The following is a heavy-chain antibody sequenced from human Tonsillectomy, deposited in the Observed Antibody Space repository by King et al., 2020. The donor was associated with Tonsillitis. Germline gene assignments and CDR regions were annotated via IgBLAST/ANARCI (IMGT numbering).Heavy chain of an antibody. CDR3: AVTLYSGYAYYYYGMDV. J-gene: IGHJ6*02. V-gene: IGHV1-45*02. D-gene: IGHD5-12*01. CDR1: GNTVTYCY. CDR2: VTPYNGNT. Sequence: QLVQSGAEVKKTGSSVKVSCKASGNTVTYCYLHWVRQAPGQAPEWVGWVTPYNGNTNYAQKFQDKVTITWDRSMSTAYMELNSLRSEDTAMYYCAVTLYSGYAYYYYGMDVWGQGTTVTVSS.